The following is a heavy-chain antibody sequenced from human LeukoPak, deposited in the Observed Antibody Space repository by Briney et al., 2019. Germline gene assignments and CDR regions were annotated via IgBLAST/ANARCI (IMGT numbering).Heavy chain of an antibody. D-gene: IGHD3-22*01. Sequence: GGSLRLSCAVSGFTFSSYVMSWVRQTPGKGLEWVSAISGRGGSTYYGDAVKGRFTISRDNSKNTLYLQMNSLRAEDTAVYYCAKEGIEADSSGYYYNHFDYWGQGTLVTVSS. CDR1: GFTFSSYV. CDR2: ISGRGGST. V-gene: IGHV3-23*01. J-gene: IGHJ4*02. CDR3: AKEGIEADSSGYYYNHFDY.